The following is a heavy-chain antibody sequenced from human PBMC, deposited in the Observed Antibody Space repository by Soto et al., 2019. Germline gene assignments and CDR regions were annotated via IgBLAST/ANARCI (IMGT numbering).Heavy chain of an antibody. CDR2: IYPGDSDT. V-gene: IGHV5-51*01. CDR3: ARLNGTAVAGTDYYYGMDV. D-gene: IGHD6-19*01. Sequence: GESLKISCKGSGYSFTSYWICWVPQIPGKGLDWMGIIYPGDSDTRYSPSFQGQVTISADKSISTAYLQWSSLKASDTAMYYCARLNGTAVAGTDYYYGMDVWGQGTTVTVPS. CDR1: GYSFTSYW. J-gene: IGHJ6*02.